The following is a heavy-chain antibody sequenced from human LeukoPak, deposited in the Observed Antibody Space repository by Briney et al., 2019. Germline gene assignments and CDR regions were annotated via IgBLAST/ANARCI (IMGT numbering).Heavy chain of an antibody. CDR1: GFTFSNYW. CDR3: ARDKNADSSGYYSYYYFDY. D-gene: IGHD3-22*01. Sequence: PGGSLRLSCAASGFTFSNYWMHWVRQAPGKGLVWVSRINSDGINTSYADSVKGRFTISRDNAKNSLYLQMNSLRAEDTAVYYCARDKNADSSGYYSYYYFDYWGQGTLVTVSS. V-gene: IGHV3-74*01. CDR2: INSDGINT. J-gene: IGHJ4*02.